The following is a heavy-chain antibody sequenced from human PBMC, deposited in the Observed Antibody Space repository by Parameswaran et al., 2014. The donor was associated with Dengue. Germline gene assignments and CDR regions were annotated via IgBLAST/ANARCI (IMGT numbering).Heavy chain of an antibody. D-gene: IGHD2-2*01. J-gene: IGHJ5*02. V-gene: IGHV4-59*13. Sequence: PGKGLEWIGYIYYSGSTNYNPSLKSRVTISVDTSKNQFSLKLSSVTAADTAVYYCARVWYCSSTSCSLERNWFDPVGPGNPGHRLL. CDR3: ARVWYCSSTSCSLERNWFDP. CDR2: IYYSGST.